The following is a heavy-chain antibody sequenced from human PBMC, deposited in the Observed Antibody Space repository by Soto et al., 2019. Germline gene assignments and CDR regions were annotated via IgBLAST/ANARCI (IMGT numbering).Heavy chain of an antibody. CDR3: ATESGSTYGYFDY. V-gene: IGHV4-30-4*01. J-gene: IGHJ4*02. D-gene: IGHD4-17*01. CDR2: ISNSGST. CDR1: GGSVTSDEDY. Sequence: SETLSLTCTVSGGSVTSDEDYWSWIRQSPGKGLEWIGYISNSGSTGYNPSLKTRLSMSVDRSKNQFTLRLTSVTAADTAVYFCATESGSTYGYFDYWGQGTQVTVCS.